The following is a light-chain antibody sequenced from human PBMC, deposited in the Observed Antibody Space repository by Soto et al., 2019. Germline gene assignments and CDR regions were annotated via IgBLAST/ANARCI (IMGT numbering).Light chain of an antibody. CDR3: HHSGNSHGT. V-gene: IGKV3-20*01. CDR2: GAS. CDR1: QSVSIK. Sequence: EIVMTQSPATLSVSPGERATLSCRASQSVSIKLAWYQQKSGQVPRLLIYGASSRATGIPDRFSGSGSGTDFTLTISRLEPEDVAVYYCHHSGNSHGTFGQGTKVDI. J-gene: IGKJ1*01.